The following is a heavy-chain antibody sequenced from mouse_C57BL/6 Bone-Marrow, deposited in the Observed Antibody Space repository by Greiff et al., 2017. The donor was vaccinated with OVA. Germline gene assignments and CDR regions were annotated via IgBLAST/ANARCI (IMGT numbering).Heavy chain of an antibody. CDR1: GYSITSGYY. Sequence: DVQLQESGPGLVKPSQSLSLTCSVTGYSITSGYYWNWIRQFPGNKLEWMGYISYDGSNNYNPSLKNRISITRDTSKNQFFLKLNSVTTEDTATYYCARDRGSRGYFDVWGTGTTVTVSS. V-gene: IGHV3-6*01. J-gene: IGHJ1*03. D-gene: IGHD1-1*01. CDR3: ARDRGSRGYFDV. CDR2: ISYDGSN.